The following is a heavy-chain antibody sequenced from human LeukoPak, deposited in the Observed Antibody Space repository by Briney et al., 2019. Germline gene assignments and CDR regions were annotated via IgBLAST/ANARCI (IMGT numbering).Heavy chain of an antibody. J-gene: IGHJ4*02. CDR3: ARGRAYDILTGYYYFDY. Sequence: GGSLRLSCAASGFTFSSYWMSWVRQAPGKGLEWVANIKQDGSEKYYVDSVKGRFTISRDNAENSLYLQMNSLRAEDTAVYYCARGRAYDILTGYYYFDYWGQGTLVTVSS. D-gene: IGHD3-9*01. V-gene: IGHV3-7*01. CDR2: IKQDGSEK. CDR1: GFTFSSYW.